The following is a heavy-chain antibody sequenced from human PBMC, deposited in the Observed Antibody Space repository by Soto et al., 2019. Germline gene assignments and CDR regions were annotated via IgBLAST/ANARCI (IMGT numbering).Heavy chain of an antibody. Sequence: RGVLRLSCAASGFTVRSNYMSWVRQAPGKGLEWVSVIYNDGGAYYADSVKGRFTISRDNSKNTLYLQMNSLRAEDTAVYYCARDLDTGWAPWFDHWAQGTLVTVSS. J-gene: IGHJ5*02. D-gene: IGHD5-18*01. CDR2: IYNDGGA. CDR1: GFTVRSNY. V-gene: IGHV3-66*01. CDR3: ARDLDTGWAPWFDH.